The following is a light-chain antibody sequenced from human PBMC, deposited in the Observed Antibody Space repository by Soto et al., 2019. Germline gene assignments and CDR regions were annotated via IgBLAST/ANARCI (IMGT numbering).Light chain of an antibody. Sequence: EIQMTQSPSSLSASLVDIVTSTCXSSQSISSFLNWYQQMPGKAPKLLIYAASILQSGVPSRFSGSGSGTDFTLTISGLQREDFATYYCQQSYSTLIFTFGPGTKVD. V-gene: IGKV1-39*01. J-gene: IGKJ3*01. CDR3: QQSYSTLIFT. CDR1: QSISSF. CDR2: AAS.